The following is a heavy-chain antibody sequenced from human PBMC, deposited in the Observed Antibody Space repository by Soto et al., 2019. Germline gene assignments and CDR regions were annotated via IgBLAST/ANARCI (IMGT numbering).Heavy chain of an antibody. Sequence: QVQLVQSGAEVKKPGSSVKVSCKASGGTFSSYAISWVRQAPGQGLEWMGGIIPIFGTANYAQKFQGRVTITADESTSTAYMELSSLRSEDTAVYYCARASGYCSGRSCRNWFDPWGQGTLVTVSS. CDR2: IIPIFGTA. CDR1: GGTFSSYA. J-gene: IGHJ5*02. V-gene: IGHV1-69*01. D-gene: IGHD2-15*01. CDR3: ARASGYCSGRSCRNWFDP.